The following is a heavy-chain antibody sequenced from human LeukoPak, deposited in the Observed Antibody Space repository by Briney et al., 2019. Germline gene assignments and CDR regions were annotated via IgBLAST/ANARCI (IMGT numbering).Heavy chain of an antibody. J-gene: IGHJ6*04. CDR2: ISNAGADT. Sequence: GGSLRLSCAASGITFSTYAMSWVRRAPGKALEWVSTISNAGADTYYADSVKGRFNISRDNSKNTLYLQMNSLRAEDTAVYYCAKDGGGLFAARWMDVWGKGTTVTVSS. V-gene: IGHV3-23*01. D-gene: IGHD3-3*01. CDR1: GITFSTYA. CDR3: AKDGGGLFAARWMDV.